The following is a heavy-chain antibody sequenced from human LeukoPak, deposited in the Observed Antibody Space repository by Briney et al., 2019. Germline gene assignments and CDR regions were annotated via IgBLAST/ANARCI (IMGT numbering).Heavy chain of an antibody. J-gene: IGHJ4*02. Sequence: GGSLRLSCAASGFTFSSYSMNWVRQAPGKGLEWVSSISSSSSYIYYADSVKGRFTISRDNAKNSLYLQMNSLRAEDTAVYYCARDRKYSSSWYDSSGWLVWDYWGQGTLVTVSS. D-gene: IGHD6-13*01. CDR2: ISSSSSYI. V-gene: IGHV3-21*01. CDR3: ARDRKYSSSWYDSSGWLVWDY. CDR1: GFTFSSYS.